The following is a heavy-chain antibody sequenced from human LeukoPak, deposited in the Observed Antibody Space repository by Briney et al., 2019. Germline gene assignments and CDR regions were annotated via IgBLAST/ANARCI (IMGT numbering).Heavy chain of an antibody. V-gene: IGHV4-4*09. CDR2: IHSSGGT. Sequence: SETLFLTCRVSGGSISGYYWDWIRQSPGKEPKWIGFIHSSGGTHYSPSLESRVTLSVDPSKNQFSLKVSSVTAADTAVYYCARHHRSGSGGTYFDYWGQGTLVTVSS. CDR3: ARHHRSGSGGTYFDY. D-gene: IGHD3-22*01. CDR1: GGSISGYY. J-gene: IGHJ4*02.